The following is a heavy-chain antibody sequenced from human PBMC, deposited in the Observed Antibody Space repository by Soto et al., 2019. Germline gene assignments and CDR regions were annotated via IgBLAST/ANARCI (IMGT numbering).Heavy chain of an antibody. Sequence: EVHLVESGGGLVQPGGSLKLSCVASGFTFSDAALHWVRQASGKGLEWVGRIRSKVNNYATAYAASVKGRFTISRDDSKNTAYLQMNSLKTENTAVYYCTRHVVDYWGQGTLVTVSS. CDR3: TRHVVDY. CDR1: GFTFSDAA. J-gene: IGHJ4*02. CDR2: IRSKVNNYAT. V-gene: IGHV3-73*02.